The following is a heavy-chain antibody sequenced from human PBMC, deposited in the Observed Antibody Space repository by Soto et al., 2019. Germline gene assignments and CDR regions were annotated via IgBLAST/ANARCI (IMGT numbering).Heavy chain of an antibody. V-gene: IGHV3-15*01. CDR3: AITAMINRDSSTSFDY. CDR1: GLAFINVW. J-gene: IGHJ4*02. CDR2: IKSKSDGETA. Sequence: AGGAQRLSCAASGLAFINVWITFFRHAPCKGLEWVVRIKSKSDGETADVAAPVKARFTISRDDSKNTVVLEMNSLKSEDTALYYCAITAMINRDSSTSFDYWGRGTQVTVSS. D-gene: IGHD5-18*01.